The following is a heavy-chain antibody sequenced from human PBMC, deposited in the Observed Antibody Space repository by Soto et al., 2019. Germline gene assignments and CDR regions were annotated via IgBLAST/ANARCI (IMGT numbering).Heavy chain of an antibody. D-gene: IGHD3-3*01. CDR3: ARGYYDFWSGQEVYDYYYGMDV. Sequence: GASVKVSCKASGYTFTGYYMHWVRQAPGQGLEWMGWINPNSGGTNYAQKFQGWVTMTRDTSISTAYMELSRLRSDDTAVYYCARGYYDFWSGQEVYDYYYGMDVWGQGTTVTVSS. CDR2: INPNSGGT. V-gene: IGHV1-2*04. CDR1: GYTFTGYY. J-gene: IGHJ6*02.